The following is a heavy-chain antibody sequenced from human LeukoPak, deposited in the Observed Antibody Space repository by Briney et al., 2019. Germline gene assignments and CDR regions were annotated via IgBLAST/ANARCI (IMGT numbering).Heavy chain of an antibody. CDR3: ARLYSSGRGDY. CDR1: GYSISSGYY. CDR2: IYHSGST. J-gene: IGHJ4*02. D-gene: IGHD6-19*01. Sequence: SETLSLTCAVSGYSISSGYYWGWIRQPPGKGLEWIGSIYHSGSTYYNPSLTSRVTISVDTSKNQFSLKLSSVTAADTAVYYCARLYSSGRGDYWGQGTLVTVSS. V-gene: IGHV4-38-2*01.